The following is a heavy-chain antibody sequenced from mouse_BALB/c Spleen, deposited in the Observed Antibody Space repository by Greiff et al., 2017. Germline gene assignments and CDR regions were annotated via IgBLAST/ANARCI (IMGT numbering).Heavy chain of an antibody. CDR2: ISSGGST. J-gene: IGHJ3*01. V-gene: IGHV5-6-5*01. CDR3: ARGGYGGFAY. D-gene: IGHD3-1*01. CDR1: GFTFSSYA. Sequence: EVQLQESGGGLVKPGGSLKLSCAASGFTFSSYAMSWVRQTPEKRLEWVASISSGGSTYYPDSVKGRFTISRDNARNILYLQMSSLRSEDTAMYYCARGGYGGFAYWGQGTLVTVSA.